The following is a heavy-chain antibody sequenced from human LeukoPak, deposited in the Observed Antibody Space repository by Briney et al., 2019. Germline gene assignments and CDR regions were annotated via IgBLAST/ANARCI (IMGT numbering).Heavy chain of an antibody. V-gene: IGHV3-23*01. CDR2: ISGSGGST. Sequence: GGSLRLSCAASGFTFSSYAMSWVRQAPGKGLEWVSAISGSGGSTYYADSVKGRFTISRDNSKNTLYLQMNSLRAEDTAVYYCAKADRGYCSGGSCYGFDYWGQGTLVTVSS. D-gene: IGHD2-15*01. J-gene: IGHJ4*02. CDR3: AKADRGYCSGGSCYGFDY. CDR1: GFTFSSYA.